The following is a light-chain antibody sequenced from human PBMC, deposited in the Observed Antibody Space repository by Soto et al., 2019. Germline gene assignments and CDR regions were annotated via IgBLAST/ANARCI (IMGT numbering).Light chain of an antibody. V-gene: IGKV3-20*01. Sequence: EIVLTQSPGTLSFAPGERATLSCRASQSVNSRYLAWYQQKPGQAPRRLSYGASSRASGIPDRFSGSGSGTDFTLTISRLEPEDFAVYYCQQYGSSPFTFGPGTKVDIK. CDR2: GAS. J-gene: IGKJ3*01. CDR3: QQYGSSPFT. CDR1: QSVNSRY.